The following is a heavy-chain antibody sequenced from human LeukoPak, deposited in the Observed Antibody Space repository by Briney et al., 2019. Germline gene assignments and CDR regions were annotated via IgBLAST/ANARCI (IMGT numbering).Heavy chain of an antibody. D-gene: IGHD3-22*01. Sequence: PSETLSLTCTVSGGSISSGDYYWSWIRQPPGKGLEWIGYIYYSGSTYYNPSLKSRVTISVDTSKNQFSLKLSSVTAADTAVYYCARLSDDSSGWDFDYWGQGTLVTVSS. CDR3: ARLSDDSSGWDFDY. J-gene: IGHJ4*02. V-gene: IGHV4-30-4*01. CDR2: IYYSGST. CDR1: GGSISSGDYY.